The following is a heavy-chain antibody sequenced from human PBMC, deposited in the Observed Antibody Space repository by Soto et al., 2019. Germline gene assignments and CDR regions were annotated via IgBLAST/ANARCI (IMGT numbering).Heavy chain of an antibody. CDR1: GFTFSSYG. V-gene: IGHV3-33*01. D-gene: IGHD4-17*01. Sequence: GGSLRLSCAASGFTFSSYGMHWVRQAPGKGLEWVAVIWYDGSNKYYADSVKGRFTISRDNSKNTLYLQMNSLRAEDTAVYYCARDSGDYVDGMDVWGQGTTVTVSS. J-gene: IGHJ6*02. CDR2: IWYDGSNK. CDR3: ARDSGDYVDGMDV.